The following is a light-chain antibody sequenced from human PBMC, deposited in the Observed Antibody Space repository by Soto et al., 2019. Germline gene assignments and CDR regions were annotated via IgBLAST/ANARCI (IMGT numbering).Light chain of an antibody. CDR2: EGS. CDR1: SGDVGSYNL. CDR3: CSYAGSTTFVV. J-gene: IGLJ2*01. Sequence: QSVLTQPASVSGSPGQSITFSCTGTSGDVGSYNLVSWYQQHPGKAPKLIIYEGSKXPXXXXXXXSASKSGNTDSLTISGXXXXXXXXXXXCSYAGSTTFVVFGGGTKLTVL. V-gene: IGLV2-23*03.